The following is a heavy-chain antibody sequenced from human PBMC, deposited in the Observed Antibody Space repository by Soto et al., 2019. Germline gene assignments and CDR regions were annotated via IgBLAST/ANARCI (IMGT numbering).Heavy chain of an antibody. CDR3: TRDRVKIRGGYYHDSVMDV. D-gene: IGHD3-10*01. CDR2: ISSGSSYI. J-gene: IGHJ6*02. Sequence: DVQLEESGGGLVKPGGSLRHSCVASEFTFSVYSMNWVRQAPGKGLEWVSSISSGSSYIYYADSVKGRFTISRDNDKSSLFLHMNSLRFDDTAVYYCTRDRVKIRGGYYHDSVMDVWGQGTTVTVSS. V-gene: IGHV3-21*02. CDR1: EFTFSVYS.